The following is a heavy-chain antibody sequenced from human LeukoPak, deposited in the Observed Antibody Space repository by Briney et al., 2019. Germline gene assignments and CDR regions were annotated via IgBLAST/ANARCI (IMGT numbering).Heavy chain of an antibody. Sequence: GGSLRLSCAASGFTFSTYGMHWVRQAPGKGLEWVAVISYDGSYKYYADSVKGRFTISRDNSKNTLYLQMNSLRAEDTAVYYCAKDLGWFGELYPLDYWGQGTLVTVSS. CDR1: GFTFSTYG. CDR2: ISYDGSYK. V-gene: IGHV3-30*18. J-gene: IGHJ4*02. D-gene: IGHD3-10*01. CDR3: AKDLGWFGELYPLDY.